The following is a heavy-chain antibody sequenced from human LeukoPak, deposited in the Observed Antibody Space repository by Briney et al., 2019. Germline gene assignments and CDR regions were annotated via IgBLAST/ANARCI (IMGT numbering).Heavy chain of an antibody. Sequence: SETLSLTCAVYGGSFSGYYWSWIRQPPGKGLEWIGEINHSGSTYYNPSLKSRVTISVDTSKNQFSLKLSSVTAADTAVYYCAGLVVVTATSFDYWGQGTLVTVSS. V-gene: IGHV4-34*01. CDR2: INHSGST. D-gene: IGHD2-21*02. CDR3: AGLVVVTATSFDY. J-gene: IGHJ4*02. CDR1: GGSFSGYY.